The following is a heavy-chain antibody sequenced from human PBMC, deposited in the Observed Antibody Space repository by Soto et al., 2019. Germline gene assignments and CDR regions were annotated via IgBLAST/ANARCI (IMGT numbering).Heavy chain of an antibody. CDR2: IGGRGAST. D-gene: IGHD6-19*01. Sequence: EVQLLESGGGLVHPGGSLRLSCTASGFAYTHYAMNWVRQAPGMGLEWVSSIGGRGASTDYAEAVKGRFTISRDNAKNTLRLQMNGLRAEDTAVCYCAREDSGWYGDFFQHWGQGTLVALSS. CDR1: GFAYTHYA. CDR3: AREDSGWYGDFFQH. V-gene: IGHV3-23*01. J-gene: IGHJ1*01.